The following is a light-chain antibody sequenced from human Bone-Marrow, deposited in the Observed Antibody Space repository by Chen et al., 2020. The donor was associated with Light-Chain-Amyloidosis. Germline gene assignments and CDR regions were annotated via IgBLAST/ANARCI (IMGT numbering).Light chain of an antibody. Sequence: DIVMTQSPVSLPVTPGEPASISCRSSQSLLHSHGHKYLDWYLQKPGQSPQLLIYLGSYRASGVSDRFSGSGSGTDFTLQISRVEAEDVGIYYFMQGLQSPPTFGGGTKVELK. V-gene: IGKV2-28*01. CDR3: MQGLQSPPT. CDR2: LGS. CDR1: QSLLHSHGHKY. J-gene: IGKJ4*01.